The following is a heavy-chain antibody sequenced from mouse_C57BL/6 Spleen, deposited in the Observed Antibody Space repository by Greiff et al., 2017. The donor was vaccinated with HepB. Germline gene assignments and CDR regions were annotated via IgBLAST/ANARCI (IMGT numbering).Heavy chain of an antibody. J-gene: IGHJ3*01. Sequence: VQLQQSGAELVKPGASVKLSCTASGFNIKDYYMPWVKQRTEKGLEWIGRIDPEDGETKYAPKFQGKATITADTSSNTAYLQLSSLPTEDTSVYYCARYYGSPWFAYWGQGTLVTVSA. CDR1: GFNIKDYY. CDR2: IDPEDGET. V-gene: IGHV14-2*01. D-gene: IGHD2-1*01. CDR3: ARYYGSPWFAY.